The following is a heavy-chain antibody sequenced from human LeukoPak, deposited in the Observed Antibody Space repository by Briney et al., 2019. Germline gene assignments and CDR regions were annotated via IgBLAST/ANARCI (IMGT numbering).Heavy chain of an antibody. CDR3: AKVRSSGWYFWDY. Sequence: GGSLRLSCAASGFTFSSYAMSWVRQAPGEGLEWVSAISGSGGSTYYADSVKGRFTISRDNSKNTLYLQMNSLRAEDTAVYYCAKVRSSGWYFWDYWGQGTLVTVSS. D-gene: IGHD6-19*01. J-gene: IGHJ4*02. V-gene: IGHV3-23*01. CDR1: GFTFSSYA. CDR2: ISGSGGST.